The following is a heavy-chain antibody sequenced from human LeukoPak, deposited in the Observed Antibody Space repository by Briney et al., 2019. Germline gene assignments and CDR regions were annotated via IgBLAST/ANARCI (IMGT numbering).Heavy chain of an antibody. CDR1: GFTFDDYG. CDR3: ARRGYSGFEGDY. D-gene: IGHD5-12*01. Sequence: SGGSLRLSCAASGFTFDDYGMSWVRQAPGKGQEWVSGINWNGGSTGYADSVKGQFTISRDNAKNSLYLQMNSLRAEDTALYYCARRGYSGFEGDYWGQGTLVTVSS. CDR2: INWNGGST. J-gene: IGHJ4*02. V-gene: IGHV3-20*04.